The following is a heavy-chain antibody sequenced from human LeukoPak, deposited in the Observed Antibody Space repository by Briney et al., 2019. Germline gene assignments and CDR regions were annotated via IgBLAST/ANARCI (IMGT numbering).Heavy chain of an antibody. Sequence: PGGSLRLSCAASGFRFSNFAMNWVRQAPGKGLEWVSGIVGGGGTTYYADSVKGRFTISRDNSKNTLYLQMNSLRAEDTAVYSCAKIPFEWLLPSDAFDMWGRGTMVTVSS. CDR3: AKIPFEWLLPSDAFDM. J-gene: IGHJ3*02. D-gene: IGHD3-3*01. V-gene: IGHV3-23*01. CDR2: IVGGGGTT. CDR1: GFRFSNFA.